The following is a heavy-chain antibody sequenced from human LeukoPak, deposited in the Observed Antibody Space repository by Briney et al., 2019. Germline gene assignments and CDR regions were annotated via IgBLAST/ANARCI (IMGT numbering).Heavy chain of an antibody. CDR2: ITHSGST. CDR3: ARFDIVATNWFDP. Sequence: SETLSLTCAVYGGSFTGYYWSWIRQPPGKGLEWIGDITHSGSTNYNPSLKSRVTISVDTSRNQFSLKLMSVTAADTAVYYCARFDIVATNWFDPWGQGTLVTVSS. V-gene: IGHV4-34*01. CDR1: GGSFTGYY. J-gene: IGHJ5*02. D-gene: IGHD5-12*01.